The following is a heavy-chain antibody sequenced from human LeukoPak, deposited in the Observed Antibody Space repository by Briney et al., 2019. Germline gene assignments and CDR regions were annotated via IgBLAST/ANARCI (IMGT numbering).Heavy chain of an antibody. CDR2: VYYSGST. CDR1: GGSISTYY. V-gene: IGHV4-59*01. CDR3: VRGLFYDSSGYLAY. D-gene: IGHD3-22*01. J-gene: IGHJ4*02. Sequence: PSETLSLTCTVSGGSISTYYWSWIRQPPGKGLEWIGNVYYSGSTNYNPSLKSRVTISVDTSNNQFSLKLSSVTAADTAVYYCVRGLFYDSSGYLAYWGQGTLVTVSS.